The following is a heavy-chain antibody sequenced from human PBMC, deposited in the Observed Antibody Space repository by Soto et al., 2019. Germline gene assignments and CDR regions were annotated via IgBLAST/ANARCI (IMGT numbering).Heavy chain of an antibody. Sequence: QVQLQESGPGLVKPSQTLSLTCSVSGASISSGGYYWNWIRQHPGKGLEWIGYIYYSGTTYYNPSLKSRVTISVDTSKNQFSRKLSSVTAADTAVYYCAASCVGCGGFNYYGMDVWGQGTTVTVSS. D-gene: IGHD2-21*01. CDR1: GASISSGGYY. CDR2: IYYSGTT. CDR3: AASCVGCGGFNYYGMDV. J-gene: IGHJ6*02. V-gene: IGHV4-31*03.